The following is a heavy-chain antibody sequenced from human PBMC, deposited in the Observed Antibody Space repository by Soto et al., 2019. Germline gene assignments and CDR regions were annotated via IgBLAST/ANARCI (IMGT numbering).Heavy chain of an antibody. Sequence: GGSLRLSCAASGFTFSSYSMNWVRQAPGKGLEWVSSISSSSSYIYYADSVKGRFTISRDNAKNSLYLQMNSLRAEDTAVYYCARVRVGLPIYAFDIWGQGTMVTVSS. J-gene: IGHJ3*02. V-gene: IGHV3-21*01. CDR2: ISSSSSYI. CDR1: GFTFSSYS. CDR3: ARVRVGLPIYAFDI.